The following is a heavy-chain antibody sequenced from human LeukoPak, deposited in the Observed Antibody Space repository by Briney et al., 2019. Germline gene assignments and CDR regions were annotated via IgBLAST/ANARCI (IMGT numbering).Heavy chain of an antibody. CDR2: INHSGST. J-gene: IGHJ6*03. V-gene: IGHV4-34*01. CDR3: ARLGYCSSTSCLNYYYYMDV. D-gene: IGHD2-2*01. Sequence: PSETLSLTCAVYGGSFSGYYWSWIRQPPGKGLEWIGVINHSGSTNYNPSLKSRVTISVDTSKNQFSLKLSSVTAADTAVYYCARLGYCSSTSCLNYYYYMDVWGKGTTVTVSS. CDR1: GGSFSGYY.